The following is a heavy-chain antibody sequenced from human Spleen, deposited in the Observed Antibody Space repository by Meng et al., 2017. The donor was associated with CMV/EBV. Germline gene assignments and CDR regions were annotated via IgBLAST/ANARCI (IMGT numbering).Heavy chain of an antibody. CDR2: MSYDGSNK. CDR1: RFTFSSYA. D-gene: IGHD2-2*02. CDR3: AKVIYLRSMAP. V-gene: IGHV3-30-3*01. Sequence: GESLKISCAASRFTFSSYAMHWVRQAPGKGLEWVAAMSYDGSNKYYADSMKGRFTISRDNSKNTLYLQMNSLRAEDTAVCYCAKVIYLRSMAPWGQGTLVTVSS. J-gene: IGHJ5*02.